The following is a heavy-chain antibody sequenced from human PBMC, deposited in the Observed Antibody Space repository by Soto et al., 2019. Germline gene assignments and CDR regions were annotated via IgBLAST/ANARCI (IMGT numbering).Heavy chain of an antibody. CDR3: AKGPYCSSTSCYYYGMDV. V-gene: IGHV3-9*01. CDR2: ISWNSGSI. J-gene: IGHJ6*02. D-gene: IGHD2-2*01. CDR1: GFTFDDYA. Sequence: PGGSLRLSCAASGFTFDDYAMHWVRQAPGKGLEWVSGISWNSGSIGYADSVKGRFTTSRDNAKNSLYLQMNSLRAEDTALYYCAKGPYCSSTSCYYYGMDVWGQGTTVTVSS.